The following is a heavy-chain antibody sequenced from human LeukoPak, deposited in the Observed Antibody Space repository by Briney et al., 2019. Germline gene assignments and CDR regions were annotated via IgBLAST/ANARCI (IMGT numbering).Heavy chain of an antibody. Sequence: GGSLRLSCAASGFTFSRYWMSWFRQAPGKGLEWVANIKEDGSAKYYVDSVKGRFTISRDNAKNSLYLQMNRLRAEDTAVYFCAREDYYLDYWGQGTLVTVSS. J-gene: IGHJ4*02. CDR1: GFTFSRYW. CDR3: AREDYYLDY. CDR2: IKEDGSAK. V-gene: IGHV3-7*04. D-gene: IGHD4/OR15-4a*01.